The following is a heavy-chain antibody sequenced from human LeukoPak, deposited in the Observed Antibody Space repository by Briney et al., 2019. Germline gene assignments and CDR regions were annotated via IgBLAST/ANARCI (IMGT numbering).Heavy chain of an antibody. CDR1: GFTFSSYW. Sequence: GGSLRLSCAASGFTFSSYWMSWVRQAPGKGLEWVANIKQDGSEKYYVDSVKGRFTISRDNAKNSLYLQMNSLRAEDTAVYYCAREEGKHIVGVTAISFDYWGQGTLVTVSS. CDR2: IKQDGSEK. D-gene: IGHD2-21*02. J-gene: IGHJ4*02. CDR3: AREEGKHIVGVTAISFDY. V-gene: IGHV3-7*01.